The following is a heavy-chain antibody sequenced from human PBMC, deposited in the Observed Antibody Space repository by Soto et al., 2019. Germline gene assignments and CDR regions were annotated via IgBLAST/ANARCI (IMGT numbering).Heavy chain of an antibody. CDR2: ISDSGGTT. J-gene: IGHJ4*02. V-gene: IGHV3-23*01. CDR3: AKDRSAFFGTNDY. Sequence: PGGSLRLSCAASGFTFGSYAMSWVRQAPGKGLEWVSHISDSGGTTYYADSVKGRFTISRDNSKNTLYLHMNSLRAEDTAVYYCAKDRSAFFGTNDYWGQGTLVTVSS. CDR1: GFTFGSYA. D-gene: IGHD3-16*01.